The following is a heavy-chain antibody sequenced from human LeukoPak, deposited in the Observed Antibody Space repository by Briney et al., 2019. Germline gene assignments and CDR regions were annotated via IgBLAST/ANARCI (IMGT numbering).Heavy chain of an antibody. CDR2: INPSGGST. J-gene: IGHJ4*02. V-gene: IGHV1-46*01. D-gene: IGHD6-6*01. CDR3: ARGGQQLVFDY. Sequence: ASVKVSCKASGYTFTSYYMHWVRQAPGQGLEWMGIINPSGGSTSYAQKFQGRVTMTRDTSISTAYMELSRLRSDDTAAYYCARGGQQLVFDYWGQGTLVTVSS. CDR1: GYTFTSYY.